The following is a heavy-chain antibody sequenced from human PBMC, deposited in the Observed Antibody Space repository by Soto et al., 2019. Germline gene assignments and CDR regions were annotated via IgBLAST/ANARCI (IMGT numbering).Heavy chain of an antibody. Sequence: QITLKESGPTLVSPTQTLTLTCTFSGFSLTRNGVGVGWISQPPGKALAWLALIFGDDDKRYSPSLRNRLTITKDTSKNQVVLSMIAMDPEDTATYYCAHRGMYFYVGSWGQGPLVTVSS. V-gene: IGHV2-5*02. CDR3: AHRGMYFYVGS. CDR1: GFSLTRNGVG. CDR2: IFGDDDK. D-gene: IGHD3-16*01. J-gene: IGHJ4*02.